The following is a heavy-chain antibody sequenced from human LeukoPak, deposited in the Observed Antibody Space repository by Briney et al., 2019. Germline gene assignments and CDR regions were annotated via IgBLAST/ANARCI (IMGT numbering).Heavy chain of an antibody. CDR3: ARGIRFRNYKHRSGYYMDV. Sequence: PGGSLRLSCAASGFTFNNYNMNWVRQAPGKGLEWVSYISSSGSTIYYADSVKGRFTISRDNAKNSLYLQMNSLRAEDTAVYYCARGIRFRNYKHRSGYYMDVWGKGTTVTISS. D-gene: IGHD1-7*01. V-gene: IGHV3-48*04. J-gene: IGHJ6*03. CDR2: ISSSGSTI. CDR1: GFTFNNYN.